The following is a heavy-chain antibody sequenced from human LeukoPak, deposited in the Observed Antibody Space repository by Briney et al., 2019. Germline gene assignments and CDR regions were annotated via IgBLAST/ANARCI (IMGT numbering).Heavy chain of an antibody. CDR1: GFTFGNYA. CDR2: ISGSGSDT. CDR3: AVGRLRLGDQYYFDY. V-gene: IGHV3-23*01. J-gene: IGHJ4*02. Sequence: GGSLRLSCAASGFTFGNYAMSWVRQAPGKGLEWVSAISGSGSDTYYADSVKGRFTISRDNSKNTLYLQMNSLRAEDTAVYYCAVGRLRLGDQYYFDYWGQGTLVTVSS. D-gene: IGHD3-16*01.